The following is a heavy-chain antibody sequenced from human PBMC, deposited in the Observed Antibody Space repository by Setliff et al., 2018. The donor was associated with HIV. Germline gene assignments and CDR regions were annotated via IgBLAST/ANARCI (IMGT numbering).Heavy chain of an antibody. CDR2: MYYSGSI. D-gene: IGHD3-22*01. J-gene: IGHJ4*02. V-gene: IGHV4-39*01. CDR1: GGSITSRSYY. CDR3: ARGLSFYDPGGFDY. Sequence: PSETLSLTCTVSGGSITSRSYYWGWIRQPPGKGLEWIGTMYYSGSIYYNPSLKSRVTISVDTSKNELSLKLRSVTAADTAVYYCARGLSFYDPGGFDYWGQGTLVTVS.